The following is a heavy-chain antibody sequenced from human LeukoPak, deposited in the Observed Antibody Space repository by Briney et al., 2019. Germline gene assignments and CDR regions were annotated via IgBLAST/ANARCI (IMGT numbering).Heavy chain of an antibody. V-gene: IGHV3-53*01. J-gene: IGHJ4*02. D-gene: IGHD2-2*01. CDR3: ARQVVGYFDY. CDR1: GFTVSSNY. CDR2: IYSGGST. Sequence: GGSLRLSCAASGFTVSSNYMSWVRQAPGKGLEWVSVIYSGGSTYCADSVKGRFTISRDNSKNTLYLQMNSLRAEDTAAYYCARQVVGYFDYWGQGTLVTVSS.